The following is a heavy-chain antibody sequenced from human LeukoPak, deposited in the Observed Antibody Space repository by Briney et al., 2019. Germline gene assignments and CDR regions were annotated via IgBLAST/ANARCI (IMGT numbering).Heavy chain of an antibody. V-gene: IGHV4-30-4*01. D-gene: IGHD6-13*01. CDR2: IYYSGST. CDR1: GGSISSGDYY. J-gene: IGHJ6*02. Sequence: SQTLSLTCTVSGGSISSGDYYWSWIRQPPGKGLEWIGYIYYSGSTYYNPSLKSRVTISVDTSKNQSSLKLSSVTAADTAVYYCASVASSWPNYYYYYGMDVWGQGTTVTVSS. CDR3: ASVASSWPNYYYYYGMDV.